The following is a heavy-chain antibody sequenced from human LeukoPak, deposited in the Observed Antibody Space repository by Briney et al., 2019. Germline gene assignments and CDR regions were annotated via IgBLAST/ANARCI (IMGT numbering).Heavy chain of an antibody. D-gene: IGHD6-6*01. Sequence: GGSLRLSCAASGFFYSSYWMTWVRQAPGKGPEWVANIKQDGSEKYDVDSVKGRFTISRDNAQNSLYLQMNSLRAEDTAVYYCARVYRSSSGYCFDYWGQGTLVTVSS. V-gene: IGHV3-7*01. CDR1: GFFYSSYW. J-gene: IGHJ4*02. CDR3: ARVYRSSSGYCFDY. CDR2: IKQDGSEK.